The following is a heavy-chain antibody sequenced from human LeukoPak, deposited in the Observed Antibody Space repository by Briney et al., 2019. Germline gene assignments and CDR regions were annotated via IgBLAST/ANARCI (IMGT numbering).Heavy chain of an antibody. D-gene: IGHD6-19*01. CDR3: AKWGGYSSGWYSFRGAFDI. J-gene: IGHJ3*02. CDR1: GFTFSSYG. Sequence: GGSLRLSCAASGFTFSSYGMHWVHQAPGRGLEWVAFIRYDGSNKYYADSVKGRFTISRDNSKNTLYLQMNSLRAEDTAVYYCAKWGGYSSGWYSFRGAFDIWGQGTMVTVSS. CDR2: IRYDGSNK. V-gene: IGHV3-30*02.